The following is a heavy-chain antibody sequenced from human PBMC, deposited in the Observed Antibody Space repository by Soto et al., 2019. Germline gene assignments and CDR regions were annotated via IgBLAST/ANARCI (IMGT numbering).Heavy chain of an antibody. V-gene: IGHV4-59*01. CDR1: GGSFSGYY. J-gene: IGHJ4*02. CDR3: ARGTLYPFDY. D-gene: IGHD2-2*02. Sequence: SETLSLTCAVYGGSFSGYYWSWIRQPPGKGLEWIGYISYSGSTNYNPSLKSRVTTSIDTSKNQFSLKLSSVTAADTAVYYCARGTLYPFDYWGQGTLVTVSS. CDR2: ISYSGST.